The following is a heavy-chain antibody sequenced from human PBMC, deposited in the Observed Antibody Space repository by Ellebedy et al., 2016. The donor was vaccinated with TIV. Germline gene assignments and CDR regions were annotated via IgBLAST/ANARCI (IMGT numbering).Heavy chain of an antibody. V-gene: IGHV5-10-1*01. D-gene: IGHD7-27*01. CDR3: ARHELGSNAAFDS. J-gene: IGHJ4*02. CDR1: GYSFPNFW. CDR2: IDPANSRT. Sequence: GGSLRLSXQDSGYSFPNFWISWVRHMPGKGLEWVGRIDPANSRTTYSPSFQGHVTISVDKSISTAFLQWSSLKASDIAMYYCARHELGSNAAFDSWGPGTLVIVSS.